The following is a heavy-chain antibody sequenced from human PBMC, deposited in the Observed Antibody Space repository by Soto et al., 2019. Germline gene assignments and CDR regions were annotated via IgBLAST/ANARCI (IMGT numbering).Heavy chain of an antibody. Sequence: GSLRLSCAASGFTFSSYWMSWVRQAPGKGLEWVANIKQDGSEKYYVDSVKGRFTISRDNAENSVYLQINSLRAEDTAVYFCARDCSGGSCYPGMDVWGQGTTVTVSS. V-gene: IGHV3-7*01. CDR3: ARDCSGGSCYPGMDV. J-gene: IGHJ6*02. CDR1: GFTFSSYW. CDR2: IKQDGSEK. D-gene: IGHD2-15*01.